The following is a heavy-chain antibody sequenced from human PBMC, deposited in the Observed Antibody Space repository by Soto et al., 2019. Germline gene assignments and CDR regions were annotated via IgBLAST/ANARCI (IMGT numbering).Heavy chain of an antibody. J-gene: IGHJ4*02. Sequence: GGSLRLSCEASGFPFGNYHMSWVRQAPGKGLEWVAGISAGGDGTTYADSVKGRFTISRDNSRNTLHLQMNSLRAEDTAVYYCAKDGYSMSRRKPLDYWGQGTLVAVSS. D-gene: IGHD1-26*01. CDR2: ISAGGDGT. CDR3: AKDGYSMSRRKPLDY. CDR1: GFPFGNYH. V-gene: IGHV3-23*01.